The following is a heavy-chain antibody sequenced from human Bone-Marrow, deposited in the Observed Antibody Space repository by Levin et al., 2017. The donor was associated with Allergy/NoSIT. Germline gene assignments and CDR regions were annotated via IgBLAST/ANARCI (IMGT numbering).Heavy chain of an antibody. CDR2: IDWDDDK. CDR3: ARIDGYSYGNYGMDV. CDR1: GFSLSTSGMC. Sequence: SGPTLVKPTQTLTLTCTFSGFSLSTSGMCVSWIRQPPGKAPEWLALIDWDDDKYYSTSLKTRLTISKDTSKNQVVLTMTNMDPVDTATYYCARIDGYSYGNYGMDVWGQGTTVTVSS. V-gene: IGHV2-70*01. J-gene: IGHJ6*02. D-gene: IGHD5-18*01.